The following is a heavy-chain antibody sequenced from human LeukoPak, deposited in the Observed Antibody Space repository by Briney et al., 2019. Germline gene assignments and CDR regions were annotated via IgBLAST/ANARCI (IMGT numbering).Heavy chain of an antibody. CDR1: GFTVSSNY. V-gene: IGHV3-66*01. J-gene: IGHJ4*02. Sequence: PGGSLRLSRAASGFTVSSNYMSWVRQAPGKGLEWVSVIYSGGSTYYADSVKGRFTISRDNSKNTLYLQMNSLRAEDTAVYYCARDFGGSPFDYWGQGTLVTVSS. CDR3: ARDFGGSPFDY. D-gene: IGHD1-26*01. CDR2: IYSGGST.